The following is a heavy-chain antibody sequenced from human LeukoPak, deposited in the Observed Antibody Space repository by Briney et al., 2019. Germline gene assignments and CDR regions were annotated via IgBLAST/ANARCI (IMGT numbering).Heavy chain of an antibody. CDR2: LRYDGSNQ. D-gene: IGHD3-9*01. V-gene: IGHV3-30*02. CDR1: GFTFIRND. Sequence: PGGSLRLSCEASGFTFIRNDMHWVRQAPGKGLEWVTFLRYDGSNQYYADSVQGRFTISRDNSKNTLYLQMYSLRAEDTAVYYCARDDPHYDILTGYYPIDSWGQGTLVTVSS. J-gene: IGHJ4*02. CDR3: ARDDPHYDILTGYYPIDS.